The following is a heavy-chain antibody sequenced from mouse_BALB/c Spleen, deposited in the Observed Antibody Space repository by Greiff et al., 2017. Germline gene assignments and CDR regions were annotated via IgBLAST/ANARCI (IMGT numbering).Heavy chain of an antibody. CDR3: ACRGTTVVRHYFDY. CDR2: ISSGSSCT. CDR1: GFTFSSYA. J-gene: IGHJ2*01. Sequence: DVKLVESGGGLVKPGGSLKLSCAASGFTFSSYAMSWVRQTPEKGLEWVATISSGSSCTYYTDSVKGRFTISGDNAKNTLYMQMSSLRSEDTAVYYCACRGTTVVRHYFDYWGQGTTLTVSS. V-gene: IGHV5-9-3*01. D-gene: IGHD1-1*01.